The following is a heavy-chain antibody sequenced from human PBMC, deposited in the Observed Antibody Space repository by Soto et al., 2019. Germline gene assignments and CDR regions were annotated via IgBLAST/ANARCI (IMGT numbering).Heavy chain of an antibody. J-gene: IGHJ6*02. CDR1: GFTFSSYW. D-gene: IGHD3-3*01. CDR3: AREDAPDYDFWSGYRSTYYYYGLDV. CDR2: INSDGSST. V-gene: IGHV3-74*01. Sequence: GGSLRLSCAASGFTFSSYWMHWVRQAPGKGLVWVSRINSDGSSTSYADSVKGRFTISRDNAKNTLYLQMNSLRAEDTAVYYCAREDAPDYDFWSGYRSTYYYYGLDVWGQGTTVTVSS.